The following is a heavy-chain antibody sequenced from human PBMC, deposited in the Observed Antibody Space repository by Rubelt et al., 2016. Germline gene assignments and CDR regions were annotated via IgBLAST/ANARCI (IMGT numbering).Heavy chain of an antibody. Sequence: QVQLQESVPGLVKPSETLSLTCTVSGGSISSYYWSWIRQPPGKGLEWIGYLYYIGSTNYNPLLKSRVSISVDTSKNQFFLKLSSVTAADTAVYYCARGRDGYNYYWGQGTLVTVSS. D-gene: IGHD5-24*01. CDR2: LYYIGST. V-gene: IGHV4-59*01. CDR3: ARGRDGYNYY. J-gene: IGHJ4*02. CDR1: GGSISSYY.